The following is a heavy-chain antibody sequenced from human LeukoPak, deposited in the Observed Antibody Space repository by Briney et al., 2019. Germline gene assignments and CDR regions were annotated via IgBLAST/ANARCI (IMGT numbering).Heavy chain of an antibody. CDR1: GFTFSSYS. D-gene: IGHD3-22*01. V-gene: IGHV3-21*01. Sequence: GGSLRLSCAASGFTFSSYSMNWVRQAAGKGLEWVSSISSSSSYIYYADSVKGRFTISRDNAKNSLYLQMNSLRAEDTAVYYCARDPAGIVVVIPYYFDYWGQGTLVTVSS. CDR3: ARDPAGIVVVIPYYFDY. CDR2: ISSSSSYI. J-gene: IGHJ4*02.